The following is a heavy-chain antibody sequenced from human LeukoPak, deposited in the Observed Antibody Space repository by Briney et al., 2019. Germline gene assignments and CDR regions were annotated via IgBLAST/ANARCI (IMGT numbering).Heavy chain of an antibody. J-gene: IGHJ4*02. CDR2: FSGRGGST. CDR1: GFTFSSYA. Sequence: GGSLRLSCAASGFTFSSYAMSWVRQAPGRGLEWVSAFSGRGGSTYYADSVKGRFTISRDNSKNTLYLQMNSLRAEDTAVYYCARLVATIPDRFFDYWGQGTLVTVSS. V-gene: IGHV3-23*01. D-gene: IGHD5-12*01. CDR3: ARLVATIPDRFFDY.